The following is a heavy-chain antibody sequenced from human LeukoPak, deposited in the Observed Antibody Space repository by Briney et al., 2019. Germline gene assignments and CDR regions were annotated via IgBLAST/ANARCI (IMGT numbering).Heavy chain of an antibody. J-gene: IGHJ3*02. Sequence: GGSLRLSCAASGFTFSSYEMNWVRQAPGKGLEWVASIKRDGSEKYYVDSVKGRFTISRDNAKNSLYLQMNSLRAEDTAVYHCVREASGGTKGVSGTFDIWGQGILVTVSS. V-gene: IGHV3-7*01. CDR3: VREASGGTKGVSGTFDI. CDR1: GFTFSSYE. D-gene: IGHD6-13*01. CDR2: IKRDGSEK.